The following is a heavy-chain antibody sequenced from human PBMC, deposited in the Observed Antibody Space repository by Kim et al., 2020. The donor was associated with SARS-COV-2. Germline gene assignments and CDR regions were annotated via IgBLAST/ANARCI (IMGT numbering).Heavy chain of an antibody. Sequence: SETLSLTCTVSGGSISSYYWSWIRQPPGKGLEWIGYIYYSGSTNYNPSLKSRVTISVDTSKNQFSLKLSSVTAADTAVYYCARVFTSYSSGWYDGIWFDPWGQGTLVTVSS. J-gene: IGHJ5*02. CDR2: IYYSGST. V-gene: IGHV4-59*01. CDR1: GGSISSYY. CDR3: ARVFTSYSSGWYDGIWFDP. D-gene: IGHD6-19*01.